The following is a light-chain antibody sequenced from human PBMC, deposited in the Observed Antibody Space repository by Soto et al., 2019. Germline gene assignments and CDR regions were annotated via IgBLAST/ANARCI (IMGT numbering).Light chain of an antibody. CDR3: QQYGRSPTT. V-gene: IGKV3-20*01. J-gene: IGKJ1*01. CDR1: QSVSSNY. CDR2: AAS. Sequence: EIVLTQSPGTLSLSPGERATLSCRASQSVSSNYLAWFQQKPGQAPRLLIYAASSRATGIPDRFSGSGSGADFTLTISRLEPEDFAVYYCQQYGRSPTTFGQGTKVDIK.